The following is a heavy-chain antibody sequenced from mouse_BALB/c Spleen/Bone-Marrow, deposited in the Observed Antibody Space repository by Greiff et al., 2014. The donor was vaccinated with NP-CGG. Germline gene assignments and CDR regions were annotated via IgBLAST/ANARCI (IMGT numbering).Heavy chain of an antibody. CDR1: GYSITSGYS. CDR2: IHYSGST. V-gene: IGHV3-1*02. J-gene: IGHJ2*01. CDR3: ARIYYGSSYGY. D-gene: IGHD1-1*01. Sequence: VQLQQSGPDLVKPSQLLSLTCTVTGYSITSGYSWHWIRQFPGNKLKWMGYIHYSGSTNYNPSIKSRISITRDTSKNQFFLQLNSVTTKDTATYYCARIYYGSSYGYWGPGTTLTVSP.